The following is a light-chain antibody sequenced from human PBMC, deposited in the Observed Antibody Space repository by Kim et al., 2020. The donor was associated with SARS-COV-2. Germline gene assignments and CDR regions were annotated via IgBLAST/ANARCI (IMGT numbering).Light chain of an antibody. V-gene: IGLV10-54*01. J-gene: IGLJ3*02. CDR1: SNNVGNQG. Sequence: QAGLTQPPSVSKGLRQTATLTCTGNSNNVGNQGAAWLQQHQGHPPKLLSLGISERLSVSRSGNTASLTITGLQPEDEADYYCSAWDSSLSAWVFGGGTQLTVL. CDR3: SAWDSSLSAWV.